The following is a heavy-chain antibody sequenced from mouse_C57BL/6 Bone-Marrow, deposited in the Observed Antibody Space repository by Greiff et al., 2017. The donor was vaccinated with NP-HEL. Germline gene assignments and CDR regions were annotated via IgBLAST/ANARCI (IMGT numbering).Heavy chain of an antibody. V-gene: IGHV1-64*01. CDR1: GYTFTSYW. Sequence: QVQLKQSGAELVKPGASVKLSCKASGYTFTSYWMHWVKQRPGQGLEWIGMIHPNSGSTNYNEKFKSKATLTVDKSSSTAYMQLSSLTSEDSAVYYCARPYYYGSIAMDYWGQGTSVTVSS. CDR3: ARPYYYGSIAMDY. D-gene: IGHD1-1*01. J-gene: IGHJ4*01. CDR2: IHPNSGST.